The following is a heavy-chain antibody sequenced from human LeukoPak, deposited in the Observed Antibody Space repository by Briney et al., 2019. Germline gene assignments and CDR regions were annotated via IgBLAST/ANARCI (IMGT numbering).Heavy chain of an antibody. CDR2: IYYSGST. CDR3: ATIDNDYSNYELNY. Sequence: PSETLSLTCTVSGGSISSSSYYWGWIRQPPGKGLEWIGSIYYSGSTYYNPSLKSRVTISVDTSKNQFSLRLSSVTAADTAVYYCATIDNDYSNYELNYWGQGTLVTVSS. V-gene: IGHV4-39*01. J-gene: IGHJ4*02. CDR1: GGSISSSSYY. D-gene: IGHD4-11*01.